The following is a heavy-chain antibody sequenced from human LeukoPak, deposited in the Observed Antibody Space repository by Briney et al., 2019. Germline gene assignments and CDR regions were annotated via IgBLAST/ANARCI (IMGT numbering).Heavy chain of an antibody. J-gene: IGHJ4*02. CDR1: RYTSTTYF. Sequence: GSVKVSCTASRYTSTTYFIRWVRQAPGQGLEWMGIINPTGGSTTYAQKFQGRVTMTRDTSTSTVFMEVNSLRSEDSDVFYCALYSSTWYWGQGTLVTVSS. V-gene: IGHV1-46*01. CDR2: INPTGGST. CDR3: ALYSSTWY. D-gene: IGHD6-13*01.